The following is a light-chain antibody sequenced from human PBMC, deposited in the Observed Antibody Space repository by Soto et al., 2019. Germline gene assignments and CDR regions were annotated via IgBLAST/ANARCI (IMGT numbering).Light chain of an antibody. Sequence: QSALTQPASVSGSPGQSVTISCTGTSSDVGGYDYVSWYQHYPGKAPKLMIYEVSNRPSGVSNRFSGSKSGNTASLTISGVQAEDEADYYCTSYRSSSTWVFGGGTKLTVL. J-gene: IGLJ3*02. CDR3: TSYRSSSTWV. CDR1: SSDVGGYDY. V-gene: IGLV2-14*01. CDR2: EVS.